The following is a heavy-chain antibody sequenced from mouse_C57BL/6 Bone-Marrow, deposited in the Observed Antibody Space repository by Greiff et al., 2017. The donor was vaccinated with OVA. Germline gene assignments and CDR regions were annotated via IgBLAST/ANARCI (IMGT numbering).Heavy chain of an antibody. V-gene: IGHV5-6*01. J-gene: IGHJ3*01. CDR2: ISSGGSYT. D-gene: IGHD2-3*01. Sequence: DVQLQESGGDLVKPGGSLKLSCAASGFTFSSYGMSWVRQTPDKRLEWVATISSGGSYTYYPDSVKGRFTISRDNAKNTLYLQMSSLKSEDTAMYYCARDDGYYGAYWGQGTLVTVSA. CDR1: GFTFSSYG. CDR3: ARDDGYYGAY.